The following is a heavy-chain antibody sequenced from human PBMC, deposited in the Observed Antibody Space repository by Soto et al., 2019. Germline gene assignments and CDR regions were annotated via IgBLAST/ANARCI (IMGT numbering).Heavy chain of an antibody. D-gene: IGHD3-22*01. CDR3: ARCDVITNNWFDP. Sequence: QVQLQQWGAGLLKPSETLSLTCAVYGGSFSGYYWTWIRQPPGTGLEWIGEINHSGSTNYNPSLKSRVTISVDTSKNQFSLKLTSVTAADTAVYYCARCDVITNNWFDPWGQGTLVTVSS. V-gene: IGHV4-34*01. J-gene: IGHJ5*02. CDR1: GGSFSGYY. CDR2: INHSGST.